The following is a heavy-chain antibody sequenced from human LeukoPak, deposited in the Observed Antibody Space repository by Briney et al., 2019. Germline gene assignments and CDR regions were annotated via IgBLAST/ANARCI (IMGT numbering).Heavy chain of an antibody. J-gene: IGHJ4*02. CDR3: ARDLTYCSSTSCYTGYDFDY. V-gene: IGHV1-2*02. Sequence: ASVKVSCKASGYTFTGYYMHWVRQAPGQGLEWMGWINPNSGGTNYAQKFQGRVTMTRDTSISTAYMELSRLRSDDTAVYYCARDLTYCSSTSCYTGYDFDYWGQGTLVIVSS. D-gene: IGHD2-2*02. CDR1: GYTFTGYY. CDR2: INPNSGGT.